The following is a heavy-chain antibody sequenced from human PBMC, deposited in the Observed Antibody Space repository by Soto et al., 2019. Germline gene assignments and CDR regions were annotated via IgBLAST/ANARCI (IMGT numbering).Heavy chain of an antibody. CDR1: GFTFRYYW. CDR3: AKDGPDDSSGYFSFDY. V-gene: IGHV3-7*03. Sequence: ALRLSCAASGFTFRYYWMGWVRQAPGKGLEWVANIKQDGSEKYYVDSVKGRFTISRDNARNSLYLQMNSLRAEDTAVYYCAKDGPDDSSGYFSFDYWGQGSLVTVSS. CDR2: IKQDGSEK. J-gene: IGHJ4*02. D-gene: IGHD3-22*01.